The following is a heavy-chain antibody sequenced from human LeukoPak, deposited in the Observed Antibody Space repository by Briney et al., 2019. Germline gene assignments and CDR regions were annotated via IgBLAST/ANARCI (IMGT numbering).Heavy chain of an antibody. Sequence: GGSLSLSCAASGFTFTKYAMIWVRQAPGRGLEWVSAIRSGGDGTLYADSVKGRFTISRDNSKNTLFLQMNNMRAEDTAVYYCARDPNGDYVGAFEMWGPGTKVTVS. CDR1: GFTFTKYA. V-gene: IGHV3-23*01. CDR3: ARDPNGDYVGAFEM. J-gene: IGHJ3*02. D-gene: IGHD4-17*01. CDR2: IRSGGDGT.